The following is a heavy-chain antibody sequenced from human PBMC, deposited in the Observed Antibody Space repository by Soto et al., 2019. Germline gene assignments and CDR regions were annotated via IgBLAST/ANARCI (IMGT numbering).Heavy chain of an antibody. CDR3: AKEGDDYGSGTSFQFDY. Sequence: EVQLLQSGGGLVQPGGSLRLSCAASGFTFSSYAMSWVRQAPGKGLEWVSAISGSGDSTYYADFVKGRFTISRDNSRTTLFLQLNRLTAEDTAVYYCAKEGDDYGSGTSFQFDYWGQGNLVTVSS. CDR1: GFTFSSYA. J-gene: IGHJ4*02. D-gene: IGHD3-10*01. V-gene: IGHV3-23*01. CDR2: ISGSGDST.